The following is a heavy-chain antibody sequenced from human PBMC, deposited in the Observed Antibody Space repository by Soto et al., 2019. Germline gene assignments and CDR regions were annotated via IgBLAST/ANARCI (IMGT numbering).Heavy chain of an antibody. CDR1: GFTFSSYG. V-gene: IGHV3-33*01. CDR2: IWYDGSNK. Sequence: PGGSLRLSCAASGFTFSSYGMHWVRQAPGKGLEWVAVIWYDGSNKYYADSVKGRFTISRDNSKNTLYLQMNSLRAEDTAVYYCARGRGYCSGGSCSDWFDPWGQGTLVTVYS. CDR3: ARGRGYCSGGSCSDWFDP. D-gene: IGHD2-15*01. J-gene: IGHJ5*02.